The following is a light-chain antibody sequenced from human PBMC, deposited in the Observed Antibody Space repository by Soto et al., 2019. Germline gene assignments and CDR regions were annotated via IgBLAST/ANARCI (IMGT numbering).Light chain of an antibody. CDR3: SSYTVSSTHV. Sequence: QSALTQPASVSGSPGQSITISCTGTSSDVGTYNSVSWYQQHPGKVPKPMIFNVSSRPSGVSDRFSGSKSGNTASLTISGLQAENEGDNYCSSYTVSSTHVFGSGTKLTVL. CDR1: SSDVGTYNS. V-gene: IGLV2-14*03. CDR2: NVS. J-gene: IGLJ1*01.